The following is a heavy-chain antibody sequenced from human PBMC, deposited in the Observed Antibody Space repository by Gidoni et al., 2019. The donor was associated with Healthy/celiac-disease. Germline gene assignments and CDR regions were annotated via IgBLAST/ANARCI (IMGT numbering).Heavy chain of an antibody. V-gene: IGHV5-51*03. CDR1: GYSFTSYW. D-gene: IGHD3-22*01. Sequence: EVQLVQSGAEVKKPGESLKISCKGSGYSFTSYWIRWVRQMPGKGLEWLGIIYPGDSDTSYSPSFQGQVTISADKSISTAYLQWSSLKASDTAMYYCARRAYYYDSSGYYSSRYFDYWGQGTLVTVSS. CDR3: ARRAYYYDSSGYYSSRYFDY. J-gene: IGHJ4*02. CDR2: IYPGDSDT.